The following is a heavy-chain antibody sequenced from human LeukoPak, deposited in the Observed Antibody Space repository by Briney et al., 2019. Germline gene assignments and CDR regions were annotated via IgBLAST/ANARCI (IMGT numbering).Heavy chain of an antibody. CDR1: GFTFSSYA. CDR3: ARDRQQWLVPNNYFDY. J-gene: IGHJ4*02. D-gene: IGHD6-19*01. Sequence: SCAASGFTFSSYAMSWVRQAPGKGLEWVSAISGSGGSTYYADSVKGRFTISRDNSKNTLYLQMNSPRAEDTAVYYCARDRQQWLVPNNYFDYWGQGTLVTVSS. CDR2: ISGSGGST. V-gene: IGHV3-23*01.